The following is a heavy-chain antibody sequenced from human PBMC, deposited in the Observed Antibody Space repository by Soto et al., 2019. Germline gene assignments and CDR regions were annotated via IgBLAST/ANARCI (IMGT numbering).Heavy chain of an antibody. CDR1: GGSISSYY. D-gene: IGHD6-19*01. CDR2: IYTSGST. V-gene: IGHV4-4*07. CDR3: ARVIPYRSRCSYTGVVTDSSGWFDP. Sequence: SETLSLTCTVSGGSISSYYWSWIRQPAGKGLEWIGRIYTSGSTNYNPSLKSRVTMSVDTSKNQFSLKLSSVTAADTAVYYCARVIPYRSRCSYTGVVTDSSGWFDPWGQGTLVTVSS. J-gene: IGHJ5*02.